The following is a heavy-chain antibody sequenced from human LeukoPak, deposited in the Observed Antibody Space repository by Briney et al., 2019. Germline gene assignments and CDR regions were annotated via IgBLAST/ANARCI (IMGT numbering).Heavy chain of an antibody. J-gene: IGHJ4*02. CDR1: GYTFTGYY. V-gene: IGHV1-2*06. Sequence: GASVKISCKASGYTFTGYYMHWVRQAPGQGLEWMGRINPNSGGTNYAQKFQGRVTMTRDTSISTAYMELSRLRSDDTAVYYCARRVEAYGFDYWGQGTLVTVSS. CDR3: ARRVEAYGFDY. D-gene: IGHD3-10*01. CDR2: INPNSGGT.